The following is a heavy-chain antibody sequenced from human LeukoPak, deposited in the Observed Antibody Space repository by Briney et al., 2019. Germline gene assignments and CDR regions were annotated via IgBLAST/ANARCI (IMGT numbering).Heavy chain of an antibody. CDR3: ARVSLHDAFDI. CDR2: ISSSSSYI. Sequence: GGSLRLSCAASGFTFSSYSMNWVRQAPGKGLEWVSSISSSSSYIYYADSVKGRFTISRDNAKNLLYLQMNSLRAEDTAVYYCARVSLHDAFDIWGQGTMVTVSS. CDR1: GFTFSSYS. J-gene: IGHJ3*02. V-gene: IGHV3-21*01.